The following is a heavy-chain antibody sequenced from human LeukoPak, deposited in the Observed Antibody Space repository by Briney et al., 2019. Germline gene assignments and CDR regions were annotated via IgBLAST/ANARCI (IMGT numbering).Heavy chain of an antibody. CDR3: ARETMVRGFDP. CDR2: IYHSGST. CDR1: GYSISSGYY. D-gene: IGHD3-10*01. V-gene: IGHV4-38-2*02. J-gene: IGHJ5*02. Sequence: SETLSLTCTVSGYSISSGYYWGWIRPPLGKGLEWIGSIYHSGSTYYNPSLKSRVTISVDTSKDQFSLKLSSVTAADTAVYYCARETMVRGFDPWGQGTLVTVSS.